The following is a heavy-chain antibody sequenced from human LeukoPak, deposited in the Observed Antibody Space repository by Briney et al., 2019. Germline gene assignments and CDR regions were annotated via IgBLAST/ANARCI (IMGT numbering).Heavy chain of an antibody. CDR1: GYTFTSYG. D-gene: IGHD3-9*01. CDR3: ARESTYYDILTGYTRNWFDP. Sequence: GASVKVSCKASGYTFTSYGISWVRQAPGQGLEWMGWISAYNGNTNYAQKLQGRVTMTTDTSTSTAYMELRSLRSDDTAVYYCARESTYYDILTGYTRNWFDPWGQGTLVTVSS. V-gene: IGHV1-18*01. J-gene: IGHJ5*02. CDR2: ISAYNGNT.